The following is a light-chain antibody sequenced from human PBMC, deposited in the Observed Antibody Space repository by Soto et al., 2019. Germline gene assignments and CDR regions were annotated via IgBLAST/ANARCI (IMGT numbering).Light chain of an antibody. J-gene: IGKJ1*01. V-gene: IGKV3-15*01. CDR1: QSVSSN. CDR2: GAS. CDR3: QQYNNWPWT. Sequence: EIVMTQSPATLSVSPGDKATLSCRASQSVSSNLAWYQQKPGQARRLLTYGASTRATGLPARFSGSGSGTEFTLTISSLQSEYSAVYYCQQYNNWPWTFGQGTKVEIK.